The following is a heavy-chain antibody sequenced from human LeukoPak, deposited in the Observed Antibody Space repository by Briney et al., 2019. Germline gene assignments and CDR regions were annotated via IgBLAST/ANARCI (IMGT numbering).Heavy chain of an antibody. J-gene: IGHJ4*02. D-gene: IGHD1-26*01. CDR1: GGSISSGGYY. V-gene: IGHV4-31*03. CDR2: IYYSGNT. Sequence: SETLSLTCTVSGGSISSGGYYWSWIRQHPGKGLEWIGYIYYSGNTYYNPSLKSRVTISVDTSKNQFSLKLSSVTAADTAVYYCARVGATATQHFDYWGQGTLVTVSS. CDR3: ARVGATATQHFDY.